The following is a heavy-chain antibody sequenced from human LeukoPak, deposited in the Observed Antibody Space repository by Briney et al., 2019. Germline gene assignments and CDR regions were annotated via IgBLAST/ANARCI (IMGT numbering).Heavy chain of an antibody. J-gene: IGHJ6*03. CDR2: ISGSGGST. CDR1: GFTFSSYA. Sequence: PGGSLRLSCAASGFTFSSYAMSWVRQAPGKGLEWVSAISGSGGSTYYADSVKGRFTISRDNSKNTLYLQMNSLRAEDKAIYYCAKSVPDYYYYMDVWGKGTTVTVSS. CDR3: AKSVPDYYYYMDV. D-gene: IGHD6-6*01. V-gene: IGHV3-23*01.